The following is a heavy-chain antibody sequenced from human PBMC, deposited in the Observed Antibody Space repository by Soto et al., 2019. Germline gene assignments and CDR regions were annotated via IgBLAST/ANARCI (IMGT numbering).Heavy chain of an antibody. Sequence: QVQLVQSGAEVKKPGASVKVSCKASGYTFTSYGLSCVRQAPGQGLEWMGWISADNGNTNYAQKFQGRVTMTTDTSTSTVHMELRSLRSDDTAVYYCARIPLMIRGVNILGVFDYWGQGTLVTVSS. CDR2: ISADNGNT. V-gene: IGHV1-18*01. J-gene: IGHJ4*02. CDR3: ARIPLMIRGVNILGVFDY. D-gene: IGHD3-10*01. CDR1: GYTFTSYG.